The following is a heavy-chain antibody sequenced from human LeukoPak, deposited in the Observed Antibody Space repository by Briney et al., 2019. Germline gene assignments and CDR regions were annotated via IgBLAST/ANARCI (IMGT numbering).Heavy chain of an antibody. J-gene: IGHJ5*02. CDR1: GFTFSSYA. Sequence: GGSLRLSCAASGFTFSSYAMSWVRQAPGKGLEWVSAISGSGGSTYYADSVKGRFTISRDNSKNTLYLQMNSLRAEDTAVYYCAKVGARDQRSQWLVLWVSAEFDPWGQGTLVTVSS. V-gene: IGHV3-23*01. CDR3: AKVGARDQRSQWLVLWVSAEFDP. D-gene: IGHD6-19*01. CDR2: ISGSGGST.